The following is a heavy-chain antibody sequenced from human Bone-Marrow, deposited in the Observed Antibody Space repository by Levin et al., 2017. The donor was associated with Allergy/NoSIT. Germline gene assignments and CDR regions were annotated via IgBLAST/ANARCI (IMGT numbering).Heavy chain of an antibody. J-gene: IGHJ6*02. CDR3: PVVRGLIINMLYHFYGLDV. D-gene: IGHD3-10*01. V-gene: IGHV3-33*01. Sequence: GGSLRLSCAASGFTFSRFGMHWVRQAPGKGLEWVTLIWYDGRNKHYTDSVKGRFTISRDNSKKTLFLQMSTLRAEDTAVYSEPVVRGLIINMLYHFYGLDVWGQGSTVTVSS. CDR2: IWYDGRNK. CDR1: GFTFSRFG.